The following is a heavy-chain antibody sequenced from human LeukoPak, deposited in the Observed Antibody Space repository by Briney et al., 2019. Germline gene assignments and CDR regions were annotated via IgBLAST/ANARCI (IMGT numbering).Heavy chain of an antibody. V-gene: IGHV1-69*13. Sequence: SVKVSCKASRGTFSSYAISWVRQAPGQGLEWMGGIIPIFGTANYAQKFQGRVTITADESTSTAYMELSNLRSEDTAVYYCASRQDYYDSSGYYSPLFDYWGQGTLVTVSS. J-gene: IGHJ4*02. CDR2: IIPIFGTA. CDR3: ASRQDYYDSSGYYSPLFDY. D-gene: IGHD3-22*01. CDR1: RGTFSSYA.